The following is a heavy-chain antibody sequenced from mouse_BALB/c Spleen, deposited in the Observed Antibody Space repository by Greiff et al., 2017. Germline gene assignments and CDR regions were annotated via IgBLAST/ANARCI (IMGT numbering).Heavy chain of an antibody. D-gene: IGHD2-4*01. CDR3: ARHGGMITKAMDY. V-gene: IGHV5-6*01. CDR1: GFTFSSYG. J-gene: IGHJ4*01. Sequence: EVQLVESGGDLVKPGGSLKLSCAASGFTFSSYGMSWVRQTPDKRLEWVATISSGGSYTYYPDSVKGRFTISRDNAKNTLYLQMSSLKSEDTAMYYCARHGGMITKAMDYWGQGTSVTGSS. CDR2: ISSGGSYT.